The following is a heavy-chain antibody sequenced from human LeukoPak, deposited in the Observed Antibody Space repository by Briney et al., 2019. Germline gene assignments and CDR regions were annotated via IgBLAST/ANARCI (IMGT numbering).Heavy chain of an antibody. J-gene: IGHJ4*02. V-gene: IGHV4-59*01. CDR2: IYYSGST. Sequence: PSETLSLTCTVSGGSISSYYWSWIRQPPGKGLEWIGYIYYSGSTNYNPSLKSRVTISVDTSKNQFSLKLSSVTAADTAVYYCARARNSGTLIDYWGQGTLVTVSS. D-gene: IGHD2-2*01. CDR3: ARARNSGTLIDY. CDR1: GGSISSYY.